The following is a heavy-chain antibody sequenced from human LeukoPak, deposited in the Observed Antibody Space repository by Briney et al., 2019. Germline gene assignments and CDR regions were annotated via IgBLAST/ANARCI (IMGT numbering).Heavy chain of an antibody. V-gene: IGHV3-33*06. CDR3: AKDQAGGYYGSGTTLGP. J-gene: IGHJ5*02. Sequence: GGSLRLSCAASGFTFSSYGMHWVRQAPGKGLEWVAVIWYDGSNKYYADSVKGRFTISRDNSKNTLYLQMNSLRAEDTAVYYCAKDQAGGYYGSGTTLGPWGQGTLVTVSS. D-gene: IGHD3-10*01. CDR1: GFTFSSYG. CDR2: IWYDGSNK.